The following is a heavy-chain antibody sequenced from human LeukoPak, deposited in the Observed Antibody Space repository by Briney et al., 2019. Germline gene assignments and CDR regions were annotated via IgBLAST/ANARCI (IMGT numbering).Heavy chain of an antibody. D-gene: IGHD3-10*02. J-gene: IGHJ6*04. CDR1: GFTFSNAW. V-gene: IGHV3-11*04. CDR3: AELGITMIGGV. CDR2: ISSSGSII. Sequence: GGSLRLSCAASGFTFSNAWMSWVRQAPGKGLEWVSYISSSGSIIYYADSMKGRFTISRDNAKSSLYLQMNSLRAEDTAVYYCAELGITMIGGVWGKGTTVTISS.